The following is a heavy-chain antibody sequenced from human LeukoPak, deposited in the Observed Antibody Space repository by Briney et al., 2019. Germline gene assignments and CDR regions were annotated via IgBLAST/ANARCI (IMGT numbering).Heavy chain of an antibody. CDR3: ARDNTEWFIDY. D-gene: IGHD3-3*01. V-gene: IGHV3-30-3*01. J-gene: IGHJ4*02. CDR2: ISYDGSNK. CDR1: GFTFSSYA. Sequence: GGSLRLSCAASGFTFSSYALHWVRQAPGKGLEWVAVISYDGSNKYYADSVKGRFTISRDNSKNKLYLQMNSLRAEDTAVYYCARDNTEWFIDYWGQGTLVTVSS.